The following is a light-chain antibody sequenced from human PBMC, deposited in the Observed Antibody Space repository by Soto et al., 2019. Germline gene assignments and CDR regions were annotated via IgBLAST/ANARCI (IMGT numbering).Light chain of an antibody. CDR2: AAS. Sequence: EIQMNQSPSYLSAPVGDRVTITYRESQNSNFYSNWYQQKRGKDSKLLIYAASNLQSGVSSRFSDSGSGTEYTLTISILQPEDFATDCCLHSYTTPVYSFGQGTNLVIK. CDR1: QNSNFY. CDR3: LHSYTTPVYS. J-gene: IGKJ2*01. V-gene: IGKV1-39*01.